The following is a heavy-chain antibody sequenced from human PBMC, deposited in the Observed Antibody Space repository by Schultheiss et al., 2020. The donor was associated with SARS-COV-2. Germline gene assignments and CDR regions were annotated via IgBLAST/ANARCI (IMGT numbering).Heavy chain of an antibody. CDR1: GFTFSSYA. CDR3: AREVTYYYDSSGYRQTRYFDY. Sequence: GGSLRLSCSASGFTFSSYAMHWVRQAPGKGLEYVSAISSNGGSTYYADSVKGRFTISRDNAKNSLYLQMNSLRDEDTAVYYCAREVTYYYDSSGYRQTRYFDYWGQGTLVTVSS. D-gene: IGHD3-22*01. V-gene: IGHV3-64*04. J-gene: IGHJ4*02. CDR2: ISSNGGST.